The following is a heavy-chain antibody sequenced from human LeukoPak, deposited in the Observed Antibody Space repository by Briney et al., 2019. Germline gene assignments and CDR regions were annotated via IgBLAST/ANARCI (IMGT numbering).Heavy chain of an antibody. CDR1: GGSITSGNYY. CDR2: IWSDGGP. V-gene: IGHV4-61*10. Sequence: SETLSLTCTVSGGSITSGNYYWNWIRQPAEKGLEWIGRIWSDGGPSYNPSLKSRVTISVDTSKNQFSLKMTSVTAAGTAMYYCARDGGAGPLIIRAFDIWGQGTVVTVSS. D-gene: IGHD2/OR15-2a*01. J-gene: IGHJ3*02. CDR3: ARDGGAGPLIIRAFDI.